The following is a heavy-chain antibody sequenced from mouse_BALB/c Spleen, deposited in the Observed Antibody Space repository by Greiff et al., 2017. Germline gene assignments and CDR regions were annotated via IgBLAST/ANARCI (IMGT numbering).Heavy chain of an antibody. D-gene: IGHD1-2*01. CDR1: GFNIKDTY. CDR2: IDPANGNT. Sequence: VQLKQSGAELVKPGASVKLSCTASGFNIKDTYMHWVKQRPEQGLEWIGRIDPANGNTKYDPKFQGKATITADTSSNTAYLQLSSLTSEDTAVYYCARSLLRPSYYAMDYWGQGTSVTVSS. J-gene: IGHJ4*01. CDR3: ARSLLRPSYYAMDY. V-gene: IGHV14-3*02.